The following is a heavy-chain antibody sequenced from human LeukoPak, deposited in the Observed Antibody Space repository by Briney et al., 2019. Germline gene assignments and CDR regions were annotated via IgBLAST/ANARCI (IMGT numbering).Heavy chain of an antibody. Sequence: SETLSLTCAVYGGSFSGYYWSWIRQPPGKGLEWIGEINHSGSTNYNLSLKSRVTISVDTSKNQFSLKLSSVTAADTAVYYCARGRRLGYCSSTSCHTTGMPWGQGTLVTVSS. CDR1: GGSFSGYY. CDR2: INHSGST. CDR3: ARGRRLGYCSSTSCHTTGMP. V-gene: IGHV4-34*01. D-gene: IGHD2-2*02. J-gene: IGHJ5*02.